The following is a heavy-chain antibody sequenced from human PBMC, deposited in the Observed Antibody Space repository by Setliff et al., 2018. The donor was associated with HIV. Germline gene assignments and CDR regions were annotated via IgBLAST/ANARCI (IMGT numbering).Heavy chain of an antibody. J-gene: IGHJ4*02. CDR3: AKGGYYYDSSGSDY. CDR2: ISWNSVKM. CDR1: GFNIEEYA. V-gene: IGHV3-9*01. D-gene: IGHD3-22*01. Sequence: GGSLRLSCVGSGFNIEEYAMAWVRQVPGKGLEWVSSISWNSVKMDYADSVKGRFTISRDNAKNSLFLQMNSLRAEDTALYYCAKGGYYYDSSGSDYWGQGTLVTVSS.